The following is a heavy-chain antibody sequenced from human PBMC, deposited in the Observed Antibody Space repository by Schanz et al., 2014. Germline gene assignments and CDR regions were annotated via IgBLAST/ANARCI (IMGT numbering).Heavy chain of an antibody. D-gene: IGHD4-17*01. CDR3: AGGDYDLLGLEY. CDR2: ISAYNGHT. V-gene: IGHV1-18*01. J-gene: IGHJ4*02. CDR1: GYTFTTYG. Sequence: QVQLVQSGSEVKKPGASVKVSCKASGYTFTTYGISWVRQAPGQGLEWMGWISAYNGHTNYAQKFQGRVTMTTDTSTSTAYMELRSLRSDDTAVFYCAGGDYDLLGLEYWGQGTLVTVSS.